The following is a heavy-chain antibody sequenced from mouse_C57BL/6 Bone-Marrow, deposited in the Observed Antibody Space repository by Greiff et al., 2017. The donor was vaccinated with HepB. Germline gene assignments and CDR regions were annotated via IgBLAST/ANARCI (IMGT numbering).Heavy chain of an antibody. Sequence: EVQRVESGGGLVKPGGSLKLSCAASGFTFSSYTMSWVRQTPEKRLEWVATISGGGGNTYYPDSVKGRFTISRDNAKNTLYLQMSSLRSEDTALYYCASYYYGSSYDYWGQGTTLTVSS. CDR2: ISGGGGNT. CDR1: GFTFSSYT. D-gene: IGHD1-1*01. V-gene: IGHV5-9*01. J-gene: IGHJ2*01. CDR3: ASYYYGSSYDY.